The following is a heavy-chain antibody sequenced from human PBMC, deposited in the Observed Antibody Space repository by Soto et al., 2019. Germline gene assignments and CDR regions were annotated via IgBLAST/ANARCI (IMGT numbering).Heavy chain of an antibody. CDR2: ISHSGST. D-gene: IGHD3-22*01. V-gene: IGHV4-34*01. Sequence: PSETLSLTCAVYGGSFSGYYWSWIRQPPGKGLEWIGEISHSGSTNYSPSLKSRVTISVDTSKNQFSLKLSSVTAADTAVYYCARGGYYYDSSGYYKNPHYYYGMDVWDQGTTVTVSS. J-gene: IGHJ6*02. CDR3: ARGGYYYDSSGYYKNPHYYYGMDV. CDR1: GGSFSGYY.